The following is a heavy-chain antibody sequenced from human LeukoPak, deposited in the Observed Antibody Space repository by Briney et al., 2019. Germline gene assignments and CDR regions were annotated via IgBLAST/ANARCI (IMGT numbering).Heavy chain of an antibody. J-gene: IGHJ4*02. CDR1: GFAFSDYG. Sequence: QAGGSLRLSCAASGFAFSDYGMNWVRQAPGKGLEWVAFIRFNGGEKYVDSVKGRFTISRDTSKNMVYLQMNSLRPEDTAVYYCAKDLLMTQQTVTAPFDYWGQGTLATVSS. CDR3: AKDLLMTQQTVTAPFDY. V-gene: IGHV3-30*02. D-gene: IGHD2-21*02. CDR2: IRFNGGEK.